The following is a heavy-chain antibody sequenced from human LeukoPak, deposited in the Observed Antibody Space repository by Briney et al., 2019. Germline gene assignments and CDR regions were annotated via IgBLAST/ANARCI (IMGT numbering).Heavy chain of an antibody. CDR1: GFTFSSYG. Sequence: GGSLRLSCAASGFTFSSYGTHWVRQAPGKGLEWVTFIRYDGSNKYYTDSVKARFTISRDNSKNTLYLQMNSLRAEDTAVYYCAKAAHYDFWSGYDYWGQGPVVTVSS. V-gene: IGHV3-30*02. CDR2: IRYDGSNK. J-gene: IGHJ4*02. CDR3: AKAAHYDFWSGYDY. D-gene: IGHD3-3*01.